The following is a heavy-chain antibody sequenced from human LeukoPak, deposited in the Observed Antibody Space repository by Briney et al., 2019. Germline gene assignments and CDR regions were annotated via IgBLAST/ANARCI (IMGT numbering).Heavy chain of an antibody. J-gene: IGHJ4*02. D-gene: IGHD3-16*01. CDR3: ARKENAYYYFDY. CDR1: GGSISSGDYY. CDR2: IYYSGST. Sequence: PSETLSLTCTVSGGSISSGDYYWSWIRQPPGKGLEWIGYIYYSGSTYYNPSLKSRVTISVDTSKNQFSLKLSSVTAVDTAVYYCARKENAYYYFDYWGQGTLVTVSS. V-gene: IGHV4-30-4*01.